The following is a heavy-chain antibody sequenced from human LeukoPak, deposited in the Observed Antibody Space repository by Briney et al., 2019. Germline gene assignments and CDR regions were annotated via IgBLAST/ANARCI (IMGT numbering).Heavy chain of an antibody. CDR1: GDIFTGSF. J-gene: IGHJ4*02. CDR3: ARADPVAY. CDR2: INSNTGGT. Sequence: GASVKVYCEASGDIFTGSFIHWVRQAPGQGLEWMGWINSNTGGTKFAQKFQGRVTMTRDTSINTAYMELSSLRSDDTAVYYCARADPVAYWGQGTQVTVSS. V-gene: IGHV1-2*02.